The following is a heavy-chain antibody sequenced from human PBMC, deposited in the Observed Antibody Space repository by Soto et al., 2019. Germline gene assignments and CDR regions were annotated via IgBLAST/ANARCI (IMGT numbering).Heavy chain of an antibody. V-gene: IGHV5-51*01. D-gene: IGHD2-15*01. CDR1: EYSFANYW. CDR3: ARSYCSGGACYSGKYYYYFAMDV. Sequence: GESLKISCKGSEYSFANYWIGWVRQTPGKGLEWMGSIYPTDSDSKYSPSFQGQVTISADTSISTAYLQWSSLKASDTAMYYCARSYCSGGACYSGKYYYYFAMDVWGQGTTVTVSS. CDR2: IYPTDSDS. J-gene: IGHJ6*02.